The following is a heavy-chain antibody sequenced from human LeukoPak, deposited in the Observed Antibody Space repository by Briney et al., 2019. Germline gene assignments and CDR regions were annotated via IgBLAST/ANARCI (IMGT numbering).Heavy chain of an antibody. D-gene: IGHD2-2*01. V-gene: IGHV4-59*08. Sequence: PSETLSLTCTVSGGSISSYYWSWIRQPPGKGLEWIGYIYYGGSTNYNPSLKSRVTISVDTSKNQFSLKLSSVTAADTAVYYCARHEVVPAAFDYWGQGTLVTVSS. CDR1: GGSISSYY. CDR2: IYYGGST. J-gene: IGHJ4*02. CDR3: ARHEVVPAAFDY.